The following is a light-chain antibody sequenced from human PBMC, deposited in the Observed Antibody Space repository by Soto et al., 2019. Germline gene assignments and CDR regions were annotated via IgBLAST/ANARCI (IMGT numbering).Light chain of an antibody. CDR1: QSVSSSY. CDR2: GAS. CDR3: QQYGGSPRT. J-gene: IGKJ2*02. Sequence: EIVWTQSPGTLSFSPGEIATLSCRASQSVSSSYLAWHQQKPGQAPRLLIYGASGRATGIPERFSGSGAGTDFTLTISRLEPEDLAVYYCQQYGGSPRTFGQRTKQQIK. V-gene: IGKV3-20*01.